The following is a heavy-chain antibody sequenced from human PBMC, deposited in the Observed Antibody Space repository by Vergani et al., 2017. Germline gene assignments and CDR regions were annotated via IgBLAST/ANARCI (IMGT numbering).Heavy chain of an antibody. CDR1: GGSISSGGYY. Sequence: QVQLQESGPGLVKPSQTLSLTCTVSGGSISSGGYYWSWIRQHPGKGLEWIGYIYYSGSTYYNPSLKSRVTISVETSKNQFSLKLSSVTAAETAVDYCAGEDVDYARNGGGGFDPWGQGTLVTVSS. J-gene: IGHJ5*02. CDR3: AGEDVDYARNGGGGFDP. CDR2: IYYSGST. V-gene: IGHV4-31*03. D-gene: IGHD4-17*01.